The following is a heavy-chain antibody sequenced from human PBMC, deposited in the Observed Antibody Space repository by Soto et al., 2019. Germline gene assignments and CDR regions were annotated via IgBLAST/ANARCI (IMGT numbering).Heavy chain of an antibody. CDR1: GFTFSSYG. Sequence: PGGSLRLSCAASGFTFSSYGMHWVRQAPGKGLEWVAVISYDGSNKYYADSVKGRFTISRDNSKNTLYLQMNSLRAEDTAVYYCAKDIAKLVQVGNNWFDPWGQGTLVTVSS. J-gene: IGHJ5*02. CDR2: ISYDGSNK. V-gene: IGHV3-30*18. D-gene: IGHD6-13*01. CDR3: AKDIAKLVQVGNNWFDP.